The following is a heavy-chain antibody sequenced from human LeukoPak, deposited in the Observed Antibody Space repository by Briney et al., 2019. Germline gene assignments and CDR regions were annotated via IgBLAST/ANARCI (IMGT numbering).Heavy chain of an antibody. J-gene: IGHJ4*02. CDR2: ISGSGGST. D-gene: IGHD2-8*01. Sequence: GGSLRLSCAASGFTFSSYAMSWVRQAPAKGLEWVSAISGSGGSTYYADSVKGRFTISRDNSKNTLYLQMNSLRAEDTAVYYCAKERAIYCTNGVCPFDYWGQGTLVTVSS. CDR3: AKERAIYCTNGVCPFDY. V-gene: IGHV3-23*01. CDR1: GFTFSSYA.